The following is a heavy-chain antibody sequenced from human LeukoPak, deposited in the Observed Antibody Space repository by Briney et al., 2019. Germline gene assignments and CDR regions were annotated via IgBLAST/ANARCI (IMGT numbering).Heavy chain of an antibody. V-gene: IGHV4-4*09. Sequence: SETLSLTCSVSGGSISSYYWSWIRQPPGKGLEWIGYVYSTGSTNYNPSLKTRVTISVDTSKNQFSLKLSSVTAADTAVYYCARRKGAGWFDPWGQGTLVTVSS. CDR2: VYSTGST. CDR1: GGSISSYY. J-gene: IGHJ5*02. CDR3: ARRKGAGWFDP.